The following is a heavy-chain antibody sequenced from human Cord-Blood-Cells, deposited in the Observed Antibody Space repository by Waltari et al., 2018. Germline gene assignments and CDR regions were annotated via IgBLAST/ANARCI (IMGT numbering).Heavy chain of an antibody. D-gene: IGHD3-9*01. J-gene: IGHJ3*02. Sequence: QVQLVQSGAEVKKPGSSVKVSCKASGGTFSSYAISWVRQAPGQGLEWMGGIIPIFGTANYALKFQGRVTITADESTSTAYMELSSLRSEDTAVYYCASWGGYDILTGYYAFDIWGQGTMVTVSS. CDR3: ASWGGYDILTGYYAFDI. V-gene: IGHV1-69*01. CDR1: GGTFSSYA. CDR2: IIPIFGTA.